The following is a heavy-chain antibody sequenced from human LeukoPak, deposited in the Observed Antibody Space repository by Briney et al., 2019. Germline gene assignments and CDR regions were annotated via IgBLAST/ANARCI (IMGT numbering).Heavy chain of an antibody. CDR3: AKGLKPAMASRSNYFDY. CDR1: GFSFSNYA. D-gene: IGHD2-8*01. CDR2: ITGSGGST. V-gene: IGHV3-23*01. J-gene: IGHJ4*02. Sequence: GGSLRLSCAASGFSFSNYAMNWVRQPPGKGLEWVSTITGSGGSTHYADSVKGRFTISRDNSKNTLYLQMNSLRADDTAVYYCAKGLKPAMASRSNYFDYWGQGALVTVSS.